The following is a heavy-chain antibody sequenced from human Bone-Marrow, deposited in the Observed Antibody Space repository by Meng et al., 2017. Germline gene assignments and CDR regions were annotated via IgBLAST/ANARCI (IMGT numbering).Heavy chain of an antibody. CDR1: GFTFSSYA. J-gene: IGHJ4*02. CDR3: ARAPYDSSGYYYGAYLDY. D-gene: IGHD3-22*01. V-gene: IGHV3-30*04. CDR2: ISYDGSNK. Sequence: GESLKISCAASGFTFSSYAMHWVRQAPGKGLEWVAVISYDGSNKYYADSVKGRFTISRDNSKNTLYLQMNSLRAEDTAVYYCARAPYDSSGYYYGAYLDYWGQGTLVTVSS.